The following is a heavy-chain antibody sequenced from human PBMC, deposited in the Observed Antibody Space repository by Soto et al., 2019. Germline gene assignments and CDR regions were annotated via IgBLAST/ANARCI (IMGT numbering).Heavy chain of an antibody. V-gene: IGHV3-64*01. J-gene: IGHJ6*03. Sequence: EAQLVESGGGLVQPGGPLRLSCAASGFTFRNYEMHWVRQAPGKGLEYVSGISNNGAHTDYAKSVKGRFTISRDNSENTLYLQMGSLRAEDMALYYCARRGYGSRWPNVYMDVWGKGTTVTVSS. CDR1: GFTFRNYE. D-gene: IGHD6-13*01. CDR3: ARRGYGSRWPNVYMDV. CDR2: ISNNGAHT.